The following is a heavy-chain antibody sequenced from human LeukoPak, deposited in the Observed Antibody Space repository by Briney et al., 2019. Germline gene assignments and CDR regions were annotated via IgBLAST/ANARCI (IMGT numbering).Heavy chain of an antibody. J-gene: IGHJ6*03. V-gene: IGHV1-69*05. CDR3: AGLREGDYYYYMDV. CDR1: GGTFSSYA. CDR2: IIPIFGTA. Sequence: ASVKVSCKASGGTFSSYAISWVRQAPGQGLEWMGRIIPIFGTANYAQKFQGRVTITTDESTSTAYMELSSLRSEDTAVYYCAGLREGDYYYYMDVWGKGTTVTVSS.